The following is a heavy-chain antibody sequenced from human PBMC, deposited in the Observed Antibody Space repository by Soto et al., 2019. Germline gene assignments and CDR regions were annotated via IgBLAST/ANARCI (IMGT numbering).Heavy chain of an antibody. CDR3: AKVNYDILTGYYRNYYYYMDV. CDR2: ISGSGGST. Sequence: PGGSLRLSCAASGFPFSSYAMSWVRQAPGKGLEWVSAISGSGGSTYYADSVKGRFTISRDNSKNTLYLQMNSLRAEDTAVYYCAKVNYDILTGYYRNYYYYMDVWGKGTTVTVSS. CDR1: GFPFSSYA. D-gene: IGHD3-9*01. V-gene: IGHV3-23*01. J-gene: IGHJ6*03.